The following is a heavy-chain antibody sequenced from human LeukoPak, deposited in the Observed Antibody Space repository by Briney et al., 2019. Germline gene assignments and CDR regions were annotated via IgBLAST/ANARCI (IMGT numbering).Heavy chain of an antibody. CDR3: ARDSHSALLYGMDV. V-gene: IGHV4-59*01. CDR2: IYYSGST. Sequence: KPSETLSLTCTVSGGSISSYYWSWIRQPPVKGLEWIGYIYYSGSTNYNPSLKSRVTISVDTSKNQFSLKLSSVTAADTAVYYCARDSHSALLYGMDVWGQGTTVTVSS. J-gene: IGHJ6*02. CDR1: GGSISSYY. D-gene: IGHD2/OR15-2a*01.